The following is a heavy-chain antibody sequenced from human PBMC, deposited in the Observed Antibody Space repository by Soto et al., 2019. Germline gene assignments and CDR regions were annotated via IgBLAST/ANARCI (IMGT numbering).Heavy chain of an antibody. Sequence: EVQLEESGGGLVKPGGSLRLSCTASGFTFNTAWISWVRQAPGQGLQWVGRINPFGVADYDAHVRGSFISSSDASKNTVYLQMKDLRSDGSAVYYCSTPRGGDEFSYVIDIWVPGMDAGGRGTTFPVSS. V-gene: IGHV3-15*01. D-gene: IGHD2-21*01. CDR3: STPRGGDEFSYVIDIWVPGMDA. J-gene: IGHJ6*02. CDR2: INPFGVA. CDR1: GFTFNTAW.